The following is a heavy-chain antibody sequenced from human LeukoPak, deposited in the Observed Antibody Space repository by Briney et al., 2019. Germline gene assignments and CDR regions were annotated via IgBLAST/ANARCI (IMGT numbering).Heavy chain of an antibody. CDR2: IIPIFGTA. J-gene: IGHJ4*02. CDR1: GYTFTSNY. V-gene: IGHV1-69*13. D-gene: IGHD2-2*01. Sequence: SVKVSCKAFGYTFTSNYMHWVRQAPGQGLEWMGGIIPIFGTANYAQKFQGRVTITADESTSTAYMELSSLRSEDTAVYYCARDVYCSSTTCSYYFDYWGQGTLVTVSS. CDR3: ARDVYCSSTTCSYYFDY.